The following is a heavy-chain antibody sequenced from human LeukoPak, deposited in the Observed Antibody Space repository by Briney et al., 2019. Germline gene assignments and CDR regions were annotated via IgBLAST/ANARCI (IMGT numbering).Heavy chain of an antibody. J-gene: IGHJ3*02. CDR2: IIPIFGTA. CDR3: ARDHPRGTIFGVVIASDAFDI. Sequence: GASVKVSCKASGYTFSSYAISWVRQAPGQGLEWMGGIIPIFGTANYAQKFQGRVTITADESTSTAYMELSSLRSEDTAVYYCARDHPRGTIFGVVIASDAFDIWGHGTMVTVSS. CDR1: GYTFSSYA. D-gene: IGHD3-3*01. V-gene: IGHV1-69*13.